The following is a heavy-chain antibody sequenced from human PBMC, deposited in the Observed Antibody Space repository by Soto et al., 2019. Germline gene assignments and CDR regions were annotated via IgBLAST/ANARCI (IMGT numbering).Heavy chain of an antibody. D-gene: IGHD2-15*01. CDR2: ISAYNGDT. Sequence: QIPLVQSGAEVKKPGASVKVSCKASGYTFNQYGISWVRQAPGQGLEWMGWISAYNGDTKYAQKFQGRVTMTTDTSTSTAYMELRSLTSDDAALYYCVRANPGPIVVVADAGDYWGQGSLVTVSS. V-gene: IGHV1-18*01. J-gene: IGHJ4*02. CDR3: VRANPGPIVVVADAGDY. CDR1: GYTFNQYG.